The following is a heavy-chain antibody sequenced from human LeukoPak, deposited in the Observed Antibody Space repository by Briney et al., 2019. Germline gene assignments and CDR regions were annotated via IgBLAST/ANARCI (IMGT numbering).Heavy chain of an antibody. Sequence: SETLSLTCAVSGGSISTCSWTWIRQPPGKGLEWIGDINYSGSTHHNPSLKSRVTFSVDTSKNQLSLKLNSVTAADTAVYYCARLGRVAAAGAYDYHSLDVWGQGITVTVSS. CDR2: INYSGST. CDR1: GGSISTCS. J-gene: IGHJ6*02. CDR3: ARLGRVAAAGAYDYHSLDV. D-gene: IGHD6-19*01. V-gene: IGHV4-59*08.